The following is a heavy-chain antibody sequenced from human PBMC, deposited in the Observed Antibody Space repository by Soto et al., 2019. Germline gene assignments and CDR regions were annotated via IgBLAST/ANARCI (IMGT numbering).Heavy chain of an antibody. CDR1: GFTFSSYA. Sequence: GGSLRLSCAASGFTFSSYAMSWVRQAPGKGLEWVSAISGSGGSTYYADSVRGRFTISRDNSKNTLYLQMNSLRAEDTAVYYCARDRAVAGMFYYYYGMDVWGQGTTVTVSS. D-gene: IGHD6-19*01. J-gene: IGHJ6*02. V-gene: IGHV3-23*01. CDR3: ARDRAVAGMFYYYYGMDV. CDR2: ISGSGGST.